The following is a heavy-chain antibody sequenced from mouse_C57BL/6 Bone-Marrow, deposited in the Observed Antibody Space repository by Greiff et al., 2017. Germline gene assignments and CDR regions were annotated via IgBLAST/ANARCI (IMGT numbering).Heavy chain of an antibody. J-gene: IGHJ4*01. CDR1: GYTFTSYW. D-gene: IGHD2-12*01. CDR2: IDPSDSEN. CDR3: ARLRREDYYAMGY. V-gene: IGHV1-52*01. Sequence: QVQLQQPGAELVRPGSSVKLSCKASGYTFTSYWMHWVKQRPIQGLEWIGNIDPSDSENHYNQKFKNKAPLTVDKSSSTAYMQLRSLTSEDSAVYNCARLRREDYYAMGYRGQRTSVTVSS.